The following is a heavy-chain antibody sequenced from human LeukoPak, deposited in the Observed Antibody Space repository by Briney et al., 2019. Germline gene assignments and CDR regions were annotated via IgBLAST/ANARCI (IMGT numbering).Heavy chain of an antibody. Sequence: GRSLRLSCAASGFTFSNYGMHWVRQAPGKGLEWVALISYDGSNKYFADSVKGRFTISRDNSKNTLYLQMHSLRAEDTAVYYCAKDNVAAAGRYFDYWGQGTLVTASS. CDR3: AKDNVAAAGRYFDY. J-gene: IGHJ4*02. V-gene: IGHV3-30*18. D-gene: IGHD6-13*01. CDR2: ISYDGSNK. CDR1: GFTFSNYG.